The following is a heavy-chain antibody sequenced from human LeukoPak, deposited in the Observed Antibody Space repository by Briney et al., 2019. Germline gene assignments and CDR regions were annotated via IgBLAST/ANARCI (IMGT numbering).Heavy chain of an antibody. CDR3: ARDRTYYYDSSGYLPEDY. V-gene: IGHV3-21*01. CDR2: ISSSSSYI. CDR1: GFTFSSYS. Sequence: GGSLRLSCAASGFTFSSYSMNWVRQAPGKGLEWVSSISSSSSYIYYADSVKGRFTISRDNAKNSLYLQVNSLRAEDTAVYYCARDRTYYYDSSGYLPEDYWGQGTLVTVSS. J-gene: IGHJ4*02. D-gene: IGHD3-22*01.